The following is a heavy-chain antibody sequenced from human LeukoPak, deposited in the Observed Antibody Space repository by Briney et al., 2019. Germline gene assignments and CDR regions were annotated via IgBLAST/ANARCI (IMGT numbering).Heavy chain of an antibody. J-gene: IGHJ4*02. CDR2: MNPNTGNA. D-gene: IGHD4-11*01. Sequence: ASVKVSCKASGYTFTNFDINWVRQATGQGLEWMGWMNPNTGNAGYAQKFQDRVTITWDAPISTAYMDLSSLRSEDTAVYYCARVGYSNSYDYWGQGTLVTVSS. CDR3: ARVGYSNSYDY. CDR1: GYTFTNFD. V-gene: IGHV1-8*03.